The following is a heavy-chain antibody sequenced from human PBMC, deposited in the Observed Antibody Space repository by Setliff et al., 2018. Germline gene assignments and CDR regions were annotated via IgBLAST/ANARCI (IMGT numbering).Heavy chain of an antibody. CDR1: GYTFTGYY. CDR3: ARTGHCGGDCCGFDY. D-gene: IGHD2-21*02. V-gene: IGHV1-2*02. J-gene: IGHJ4*02. Sequence: GASVKVSCKASGYTFTGYYMHWVRQAPGQGLEWMGWINPNSGGTNYAQKFQGRVTMTRDTSISTAYMELSRLRSDDTAVYYCARTGHCGGDCCGFDYWGQGTLVTVSS. CDR2: INPNSGGT.